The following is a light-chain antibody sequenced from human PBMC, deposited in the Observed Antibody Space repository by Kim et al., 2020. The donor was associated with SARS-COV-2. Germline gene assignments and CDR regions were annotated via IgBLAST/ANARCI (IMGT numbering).Light chain of an antibody. CDR3: QQYNDRPPWT. Sequence: EIVMTQSPATLSVSPGERATLSCRASQRIASNLAWYQHKPGQAPRLLIHGAFTRATGVPARFSGSASGTEFTLTISSLQPEDIAVYYCQQYNDRPPWTFGQGTKVDIK. CDR2: GAF. V-gene: IGKV3-15*01. J-gene: IGKJ1*01. CDR1: QRIASN.